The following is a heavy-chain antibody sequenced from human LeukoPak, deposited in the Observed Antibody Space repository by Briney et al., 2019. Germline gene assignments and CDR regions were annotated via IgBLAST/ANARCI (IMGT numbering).Heavy chain of an antibody. J-gene: IGHJ4*02. D-gene: IGHD3-3*01. V-gene: IGHV3-21*01. CDR1: GFTFSSYS. CDR3: ARADWSGKPSGD. Sequence: GGSLRLSCAASGFTFSSYSMNWVRQAPGKGLEWVSSISSSSSYIHYADSVKGRFTISRDNAKNSLYLQMNSLRAEVTAVYYCARADWSGKPSGDWGQGTLVTVSS. CDR2: ISSSSSYI.